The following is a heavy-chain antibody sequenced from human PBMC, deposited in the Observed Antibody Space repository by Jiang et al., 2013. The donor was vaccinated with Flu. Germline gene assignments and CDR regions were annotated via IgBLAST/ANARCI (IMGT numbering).Heavy chain of an antibody. CDR2: IIPILGIA. D-gene: IGHD6-19*01. CDR1: GGTFSSYA. V-gene: IGHV1-69*04. J-gene: IGHJ5*02. CDR3: ARDRAVAGTLFDP. Sequence: SGAEVKKPGSSVKVSCKASGGTFSSYAISWVRQAPGQGLEWMGRIIPILGIANYAQKFQGRVTITADKSTSTAYMELSSLRSEDTAVYYCARDRAVAGTLFDPWGQGTLVTVSS.